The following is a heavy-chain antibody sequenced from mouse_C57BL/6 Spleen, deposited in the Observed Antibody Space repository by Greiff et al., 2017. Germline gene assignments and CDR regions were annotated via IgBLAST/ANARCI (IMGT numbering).Heavy chain of an antibody. CDR2: INPNNGGT. D-gene: IGHD3-3*01. J-gene: IGHJ1*03. CDR3: ARGGGTWYFDV. CDR1: GYTFTDYN. Sequence: VQLKQSGPELVKPGASVKIPCKASGYTFTDYNMDWVKQSHGKSLEWIGDINPNNGGTIYNQKFKGKATLTVDKSSSTAYMELRSLTSEDTAVYYGARGGGTWYFDVWGTGTTVTVSS. V-gene: IGHV1-18*01.